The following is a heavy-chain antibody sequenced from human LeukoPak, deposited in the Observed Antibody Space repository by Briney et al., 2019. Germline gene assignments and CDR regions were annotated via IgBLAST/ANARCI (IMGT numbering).Heavy chain of an antibody. J-gene: IGHJ6*02. CDR2: INPNTGGT. CDR3: ARGGIGSGTTYYYYGMDV. V-gene: IGHV1-2*02. Sequence: GASVKVSCKASGYTFTSYDINWVRQATGQGLEWMGWINPNTGGTNYAQKFQGRVTMTRDTSISTAYMELSRLRSDDTAVYYCARGGIGSGTTYYYYGMDVWGQGTTVTVSS. CDR1: GYTFTSYD. D-gene: IGHD1-7*01.